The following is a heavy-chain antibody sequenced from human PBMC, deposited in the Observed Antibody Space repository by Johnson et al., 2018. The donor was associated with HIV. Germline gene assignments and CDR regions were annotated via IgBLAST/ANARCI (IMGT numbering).Heavy chain of an antibody. Sequence: QVQLVESGGGMVQPGRSLRLSCTASGFTFSSYGLHWVRQAPGKGLEWVAVISYDGSNKYYADSVKGRFTISRDNSKNTLYLQMNSLRAEDTAVYYCAKDCGRWLHSDAFDIWGQGTMVTVSS. V-gene: IGHV3-30*19. CDR3: AKDCGRWLHSDAFDI. D-gene: IGHD5-24*01. CDR1: GFTFSSYG. CDR2: ISYDGSNK. J-gene: IGHJ3*02.